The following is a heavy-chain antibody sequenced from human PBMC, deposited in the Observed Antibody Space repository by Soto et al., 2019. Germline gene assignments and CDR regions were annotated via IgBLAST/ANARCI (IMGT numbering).Heavy chain of an antibody. Sequence: GGFMRLSCGASGFTFSSYAMSWVRQAPGKGLEWVSAISGSGGSTYYADSVKGRFTISRDNSKNTLYLQINSLRAEDTAVYYCAKVGRSPGYWGQGTLVTVSS. J-gene: IGHJ4*02. CDR2: ISGSGGST. CDR1: GFTFSSYA. CDR3: AKVGRSPGY. V-gene: IGHV3-23*01.